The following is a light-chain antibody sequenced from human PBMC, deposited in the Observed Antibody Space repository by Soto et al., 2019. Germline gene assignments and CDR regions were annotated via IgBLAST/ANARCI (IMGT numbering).Light chain of an antibody. CDR2: GAS. CDR1: QSVSSSY. V-gene: IGKV3-20*01. CDR3: QQYGSSPLT. J-gene: IGKJ4*01. Sequence: EIVLTQSPGTLSLSPGERATLSCRASQSVSSSYLAWYQHKPGQAPRLRIYGASSRANGIPDRFSGSGSGTDFTLTISRLEPEDVAVYYCQQYGSSPLTFGGGTKVEIK.